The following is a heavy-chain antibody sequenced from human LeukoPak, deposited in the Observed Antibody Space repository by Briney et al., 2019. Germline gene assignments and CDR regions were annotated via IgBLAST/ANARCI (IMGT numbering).Heavy chain of an antibody. V-gene: IGHV4-34*01. CDR1: GGSFSGYY. D-gene: IGHD3-10*01. J-gene: IGHJ5*02. CDR3: ARHFTIRTNWFDP. Sequence: KSSETLSLTCAVYGGSFSGYYWSWIRQPPGKGLEWIGEINHSGSTNYNPSLKSRVTISVDTSKNQISLKLSSVTAADTAVYFCARHFTIRTNWFDPWGQGTLVTVSS. CDR2: INHSGST.